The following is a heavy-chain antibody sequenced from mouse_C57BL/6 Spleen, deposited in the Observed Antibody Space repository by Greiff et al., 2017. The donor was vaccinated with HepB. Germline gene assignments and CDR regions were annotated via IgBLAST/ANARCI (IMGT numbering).Heavy chain of an antibody. D-gene: IGHD1-1*01. Sequence: VMLVESGPGLVQPSQSLSITCTVSGFSLTSYGVHWVRQSPGKGLEWLGVIWRGGSTDYNAAFMSRLSITKDNSKSQVFFKMNSLQADDTAIYYCAKTYYYGSSYYAMDYWGQGTSVTVSS. V-gene: IGHV2-5*01. J-gene: IGHJ4*01. CDR2: IWRGGST. CDR3: AKTYYYGSSYYAMDY. CDR1: GFSLTSYG.